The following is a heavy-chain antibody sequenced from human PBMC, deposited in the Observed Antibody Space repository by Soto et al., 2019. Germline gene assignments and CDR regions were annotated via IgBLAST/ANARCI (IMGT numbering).Heavy chain of an antibody. CDR1: GFSFSTAW. D-gene: IGHD3-10*02. V-gene: IGHV3-15*07. CDR3: TVHVDVRF. CDR2: IKSKNDGGTR. J-gene: IGHJ4*02. Sequence: EVQLVESGGALVKPGGSLSLSCAASGFSFSTAWMNWVRQATGKGLEWVARIKSKNDGGTREYAAPVKGRFIISRDDSRNTLYLQMNSLKTEDTAVYYCTVHVDVRFWGQGTLVTVSS.